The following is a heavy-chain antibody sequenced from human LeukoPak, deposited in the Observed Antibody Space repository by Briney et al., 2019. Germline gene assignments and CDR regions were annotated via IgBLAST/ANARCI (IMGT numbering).Heavy chain of an antibody. D-gene: IGHD3-3*01. CDR2: VSNSSSTI. J-gene: IGHJ6*03. CDR3: ARGVRRFLEWVSMDV. CDR1: GFTFSIYS. Sequence: GGSLRLSCAASGFTFSIYSMNWVRQAPGKGLEWVSYVSNSSSTIYYADSVKGRFTISRDNAKNSLYLQMNSLRAEDTAVYYCARGVRRFLEWVSMDVWGKGTTVTVSS. V-gene: IGHV3-48*01.